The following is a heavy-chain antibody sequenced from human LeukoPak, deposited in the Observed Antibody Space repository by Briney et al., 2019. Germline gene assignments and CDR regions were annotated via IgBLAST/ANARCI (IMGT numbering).Heavy chain of an antibody. Sequence: GGSLRLSCAASRFTFSNSGMNGVRQAPGKGLEWLSYISSGGTIYYADSVEGRFTICRDHVKNSPYLQLNQLRVEDTAVYFGPRDLDILYDCWGQTALVSVSS. CDR1: RFTFSNSG. CDR3: PRDLDILYDC. J-gene: IGHJ4*02. V-gene: IGHV3-48*04. D-gene: IGHD2/OR15-2a*01. CDR2: ISSGGTI.